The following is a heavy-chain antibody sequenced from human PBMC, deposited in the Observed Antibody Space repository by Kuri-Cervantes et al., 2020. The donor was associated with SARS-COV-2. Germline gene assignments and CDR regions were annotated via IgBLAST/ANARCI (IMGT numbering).Heavy chain of an antibody. D-gene: IGHD3-16*02. CDR1: GYTFTSYG. V-gene: IGHV1-18*04. Sequence: SVKVSCKSSGYTFTSYGISWVRQAPGQGLEWMGWISGYNGNTNYAQKLQGRVTMTTDTSTSTADMELRSLRSDDTAVYYCARDHRMITFGGVIDHFDYWGQGTLVTVSS. J-gene: IGHJ4*02. CDR2: ISGYNGNT. CDR3: ARDHRMITFGGVIDHFDY.